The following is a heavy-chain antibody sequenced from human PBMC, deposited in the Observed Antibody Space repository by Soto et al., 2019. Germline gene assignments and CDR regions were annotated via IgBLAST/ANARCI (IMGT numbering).Heavy chain of an antibody. CDR3: VRRAITATTSWGSFYI. Sequence: EVQLLESGGGLVQPGGSLRLSCAASGFSFTNYVMNWVRQTPGKGLEWVSTISGSGDSTYYTDSVKGRFTISRDNSKSTLFLQMTSLRADDTAVYYCVRRAITATTSWGSFYIWGQGTMVTVSS. CDR2: ISGSGDST. V-gene: IGHV3-23*01. J-gene: IGHJ3*02. CDR1: GFSFTNYV. D-gene: IGHD1-7*01.